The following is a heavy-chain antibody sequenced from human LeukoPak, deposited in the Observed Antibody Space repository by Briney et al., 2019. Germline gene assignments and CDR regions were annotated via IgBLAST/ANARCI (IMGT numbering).Heavy chain of an antibody. CDR3: AKDTVLAYSSSFDY. J-gene: IGHJ4*02. Sequence: GGSLRLSCAASGFTFSSYAMSWVRQAPGEGLEWVSAISGSGGSTYYADSVKGRFTISGDNSKNTLYLQMNSLRAEDTAVYYCAKDTVLAYSSSFDYWGQGTLVTVSS. D-gene: IGHD6-13*01. CDR2: ISGSGGST. CDR1: GFTFSSYA. V-gene: IGHV3-23*01.